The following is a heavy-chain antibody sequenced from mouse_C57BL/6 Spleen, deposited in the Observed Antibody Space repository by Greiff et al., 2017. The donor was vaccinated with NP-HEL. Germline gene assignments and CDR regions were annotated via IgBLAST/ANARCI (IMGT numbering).Heavy chain of an antibody. CDR1: GYAFSSYW. CDR3: ARGGEIYYDYDAWFAY. V-gene: IGHV1-80*01. J-gene: IGHJ3*01. CDR2: IYPGDGDT. Sequence: VKVVESGAELVKPGASVKISCKASGYAFSSYWMNWVKQRPGKGLEWIGQIYPGDGDTNYNGKFKGKATLTADKSSSTAYMQLSSLTSEDSAVYFCARGGEIYYDYDAWFAYWGQGTLVTVSA. D-gene: IGHD2-4*01.